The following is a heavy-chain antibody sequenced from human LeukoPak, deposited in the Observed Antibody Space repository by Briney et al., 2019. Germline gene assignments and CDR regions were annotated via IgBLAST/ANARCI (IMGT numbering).Heavy chain of an antibody. D-gene: IGHD1-26*01. CDR1: GGTFSSYA. Sequence: SVKVSCKASGGTFSSYAISWVRQAPGQGLEWMGGIIPIFGTANYAQKFQGRVTITADESTSTAYMELRSLRSDDTAVYFCASTSMEVGATQFDYWGQGTLVTVSS. CDR3: ASTSMEVGATQFDY. V-gene: IGHV1-69*01. CDR2: IIPIFGTA. J-gene: IGHJ4*02.